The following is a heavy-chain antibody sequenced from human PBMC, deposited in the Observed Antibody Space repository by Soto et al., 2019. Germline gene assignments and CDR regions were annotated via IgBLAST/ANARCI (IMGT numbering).Heavy chain of an antibody. J-gene: IGHJ4*02. V-gene: IGHV1-69*06. CDR2: IIPIFGTA. D-gene: IGHD1-26*01. Sequence: CAASVVNFSMYAISWVRQAPGQGLEWMGGIIPIFGTANYAQKFQGRFTITADKSTSTAHMELSSLRSEDTAVYYCATVVGSTYYSDTCGKDTLATV. CDR1: VVNFSMYA. CDR3: ATVVGSTYYSDT.